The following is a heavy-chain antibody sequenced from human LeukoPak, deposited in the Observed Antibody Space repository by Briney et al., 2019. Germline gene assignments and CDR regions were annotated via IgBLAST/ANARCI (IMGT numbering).Heavy chain of an antibody. D-gene: IGHD2-2*01. CDR3: ARVVAASTDFDY. V-gene: IGHV1-69*06. CDR2: IIPIFGTA. J-gene: IGHJ4*02. Sequence: ASVKVSCKASGGTFSSYAISWVRQAPGQGLEWMGGIIPIFGTANYAQKFQGRVTITADKSTSTAYMELSSLRSEDTAVYYCARVVAASTDFDYWGQGTLVTVSS. CDR1: GGTFSSYA.